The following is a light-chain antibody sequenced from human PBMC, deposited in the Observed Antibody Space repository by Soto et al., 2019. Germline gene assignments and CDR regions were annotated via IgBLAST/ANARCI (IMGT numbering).Light chain of an antibody. V-gene: IGKV3-20*01. Sequence: EIVMTQSPATLSVSPGERATLSCRASQSVSSNLAWYQHKPGQAPRLLISGASRRATGIPDRFSGAGSGTDFTLTISRLEPEDFALYYCQQQDILPITFGQGTRLEIK. CDR3: QQQDILPIT. CDR1: QSVSSN. J-gene: IGKJ5*01. CDR2: GAS.